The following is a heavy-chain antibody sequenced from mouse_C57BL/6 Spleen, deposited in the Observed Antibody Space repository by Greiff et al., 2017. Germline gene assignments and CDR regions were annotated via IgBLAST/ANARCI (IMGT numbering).Heavy chain of an antibody. V-gene: IGHV2-2*01. J-gene: IGHJ4*01. CDR3: ARLRGGAMDY. D-gene: IGHD2-12*01. CDR1: GFSLTSYG. Sequence: VQLVESGPGLVQPSQSLSITCTVSGFSLTSYGVHWVRQSPGKGLEWLGVIWSGGSTDYNAAFISRLSISKDNSKSQVFFKMNSLQADDTAIYYCARLRGGAMDYWGQGTSVTVSS. CDR2: IWSGGST.